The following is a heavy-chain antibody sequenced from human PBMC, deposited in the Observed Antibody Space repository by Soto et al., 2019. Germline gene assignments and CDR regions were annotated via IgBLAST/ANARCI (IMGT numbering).Heavy chain of an antibody. CDR1: GFSFNRFA. J-gene: IGHJ4*02. CDR3: AKDRVPVGSVVIIPYYFDV. V-gene: IGHV3-30*18. Sequence: QLELVESGGGAVHPGTSLRLSCAASGFSFNRFATHWVRQAPGKGLEWVALISSDGSHEMYADSVKGRFTISRENPKNRLYLQMNNLRVEDTALYFCAKDRVPVGSVVIIPYYFDVWGRGTLVTVSS. CDR2: ISSDGSHE. D-gene: IGHD3-22*01.